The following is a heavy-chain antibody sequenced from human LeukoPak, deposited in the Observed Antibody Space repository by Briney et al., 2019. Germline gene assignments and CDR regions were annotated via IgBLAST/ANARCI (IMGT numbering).Heavy chain of an antibody. V-gene: IGHV3-30*18. CDR1: GFNFNNYD. Sequence: GGSLRLSCAASGFNFNNYDMHWVRQAPGKGLEWVAVIAYDGAKKYYVDSVKGRFTISRDNSKNTVYLQMDSLRAEDTSVYYCAKAKGSNNGHDFFSDYWGQGTLVTVSS. J-gene: IGHJ4*02. CDR2: IAYDGAKK. D-gene: IGHD5-12*01. CDR3: AKAKGSNNGHDFFSDY.